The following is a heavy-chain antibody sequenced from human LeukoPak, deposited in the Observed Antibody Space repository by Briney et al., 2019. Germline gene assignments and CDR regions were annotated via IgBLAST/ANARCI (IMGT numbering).Heavy chain of an antibody. D-gene: IGHD3-22*01. CDR3: AKETYYYDSSGYYYDSQYYYYYYMDV. CDR2: ISSSGDST. V-gene: IGHV3-23*01. CDR1: EFTFSSYA. Sequence: GGSLRLSCAASEFTFSSYAMSWVRQAPGKGLEWVSAISSSGDSTYYADSVKGRFTISRDNSKNTLYLQMNSLRAEDTAVYYCAKETYYYDSSGYYYDSQYYYYYYMDVWGKGTTVTISS. J-gene: IGHJ6*03.